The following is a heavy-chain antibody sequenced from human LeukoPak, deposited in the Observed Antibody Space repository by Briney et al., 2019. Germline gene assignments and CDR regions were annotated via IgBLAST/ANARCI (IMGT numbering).Heavy chain of an antibody. V-gene: IGHV3-33*01. CDR1: GFTFSSYG. Sequence: PGGSLRLSCAASGFTFSSYGMHWVRQAPGKGLEWVAVIWYDGSNKYYADSVKGRFTISRDNSKNTLYLQMNSLRAEDTAVYYCARDFGYYDSSGYYSRPVDYWGQGTLVTVSS. D-gene: IGHD3-22*01. CDR2: IWYDGSNK. CDR3: ARDFGYYDSSGYYSRPVDY. J-gene: IGHJ4*02.